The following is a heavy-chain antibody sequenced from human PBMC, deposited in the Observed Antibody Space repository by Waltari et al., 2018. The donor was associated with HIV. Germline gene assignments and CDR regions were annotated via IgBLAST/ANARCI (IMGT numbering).Heavy chain of an antibody. CDR2: INHSGTT. Sequence: QVQLQQWGAGLLQPSETLSLTCAVDGGSFSNYYRTWIRQTPGKGLEWIGEINHSGTTDYNPSLKSRLTMSIDTSKSQFSLKLSSVTAADTGIYYCARHRFMRGNSGWYFLYWGQGTQVTVSS. J-gene: IGHJ4*02. CDR1: GGSFSNYY. V-gene: IGHV4-34*02. CDR3: ARHRFMRGNSGWYFLY. D-gene: IGHD6-19*01.